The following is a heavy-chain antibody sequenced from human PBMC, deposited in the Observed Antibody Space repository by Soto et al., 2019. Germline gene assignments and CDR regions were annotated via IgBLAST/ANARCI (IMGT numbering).Heavy chain of an antibody. D-gene: IGHD2-15*01. J-gene: IGHJ3*02. CDR3: ARGRPQGYCRGGTCYSEAVDI. CDR1: GYTFTSYY. CDR2: INPSGGST. V-gene: IGHV1-46*01. Sequence: GASVKVSCKASGYTFTSYYMHWVRQAPGQRLERMGIINPSGGSTSYAHKFQGRVTMTRDTSTSTVYMELSSLRSEVTAVYYCARGRPQGYCRGGTCYSEAVDIRGKATMVTVAS.